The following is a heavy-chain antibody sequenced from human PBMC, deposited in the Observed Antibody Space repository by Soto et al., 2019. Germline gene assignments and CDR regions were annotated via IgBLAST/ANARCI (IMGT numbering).Heavy chain of an antibody. J-gene: IGHJ4*02. Sequence: EVQLLESGGGLEQPGGSLRLSCAASGFTFSSYAMAWVRQSPEKGLEWVSSISGSGDNTYYADSVKGRFTLSRDNSKNTLFLQMNSLRAEDTALYYCAKAFLMDCSIATCPPNHPFDYWGQGTLVTVSS. D-gene: IGHD2-2*01. CDR1: GFTFSSYA. V-gene: IGHV3-23*01. CDR2: ISGSGDNT. CDR3: AKAFLMDCSIATCPPNHPFDY.